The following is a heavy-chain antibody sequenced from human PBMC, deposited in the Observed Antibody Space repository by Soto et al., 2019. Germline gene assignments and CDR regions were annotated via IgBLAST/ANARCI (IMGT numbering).Heavy chain of an antibody. V-gene: IGHV4-31*03. CDR2: IYYSGST. D-gene: IGHD3-10*01. J-gene: IGHJ6*03. CDR1: GGSISSGGYY. CDR3: AHREPAGFRSGYMDV. Sequence: SETLSLTCTVSGGSISSGGYYWSWIRQHPGRGLEWIGYIYYSGSTYYNPSLKSRVTISVDTSKNQFSLKLSSVTAADTAVYYCAHREPAGFRSGYMDVWGKGTTVTVSS.